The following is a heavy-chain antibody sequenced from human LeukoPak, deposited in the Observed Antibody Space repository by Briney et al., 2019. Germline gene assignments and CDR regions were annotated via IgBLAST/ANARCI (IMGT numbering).Heavy chain of an antibody. J-gene: IGHJ4*02. CDR2: IKQDGSEK. CDR1: GFTFSSYW. CDR3: ARETADCGGDCYDY. V-gene: IGHV3-7*01. D-gene: IGHD2-21*02. Sequence: GGSLRLSCAASGFTFSSYWMTWVRQAPGKGLEWVANIKQDGSEKYYVDSVKGRFTISRDNAKNSLFLQMNSLRAEDTAVYYCARETADCGGDCYDYWGQGTLVTVSS.